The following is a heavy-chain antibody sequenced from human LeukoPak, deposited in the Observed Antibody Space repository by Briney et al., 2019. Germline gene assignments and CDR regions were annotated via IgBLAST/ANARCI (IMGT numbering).Heavy chain of an antibody. CDR3: AVGLTTVARDYWYFDL. CDR2: IYYSGNT. D-gene: IGHD4-23*01. J-gene: IGHJ2*01. CDR1: GGSISRSSHY. V-gene: IGHV4-39*07. Sequence: PSETLSLTCTVSGGSISRSSHYWGWIRQPPGKGLEWIGNIYYSGNTYYNPSLKSRVIISVDTSKTQFSLKLSSVTAADTAVYYCAVGLTTVARDYWYFDLWGRGTLVTVSS.